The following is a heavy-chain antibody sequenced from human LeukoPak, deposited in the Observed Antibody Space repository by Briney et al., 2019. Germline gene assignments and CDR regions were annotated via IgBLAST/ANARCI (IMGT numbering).Heavy chain of an antibody. V-gene: IGHV3-21*06. Sequence: GGSLRLSCAASGFTFSSYSMVWVRQAPGKGLEWVSSISSGSNYIYYADSVKGRFTISRDNARTSLYLQMNSLRAEDTAVYYCARDTDTVTTILDYWGQGTLVTVSS. CDR1: GFTFSSYS. J-gene: IGHJ4*02. CDR3: ARDTDTVTTILDY. D-gene: IGHD4-17*01. CDR2: ISSGSNYI.